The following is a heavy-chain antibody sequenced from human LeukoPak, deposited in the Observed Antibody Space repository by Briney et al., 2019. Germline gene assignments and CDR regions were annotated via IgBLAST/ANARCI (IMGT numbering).Heavy chain of an antibody. CDR3: ARAGYCSSTSCYTFDV. D-gene: IGHD2-2*02. V-gene: IGHV1-8*01. CDR1: GYTFTSYD. J-gene: IGHJ6*02. Sequence: GASVKVSCKASGYTFTSYDINWVRQATGQGLEWMGWMNPNSRNTGYAQKFQGRVAMTRNTSISTAYMELSSLRSEDTAVYYCARAGYCSSTSCYTFDVWGEGTTVTVS. CDR2: MNPNSRNT.